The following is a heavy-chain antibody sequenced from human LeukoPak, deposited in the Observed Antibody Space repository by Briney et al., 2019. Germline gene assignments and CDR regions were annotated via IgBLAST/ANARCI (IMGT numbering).Heavy chain of an antibody. CDR2: INHSEST. CDR1: GGSFSGYY. V-gene: IGHV4-34*01. Sequence: PSETLSLTCAVYGGSFSGYYWSWIRQPPGKGLEWIGEINHSESTNYNPSLKSRVTISVDTSKNQFSLKLSSVTAADTAVYYCARTTTAVAGTPFDYWGQGTLVTVSS. CDR3: ARTTTAVAGTPFDY. D-gene: IGHD6-19*01. J-gene: IGHJ4*02.